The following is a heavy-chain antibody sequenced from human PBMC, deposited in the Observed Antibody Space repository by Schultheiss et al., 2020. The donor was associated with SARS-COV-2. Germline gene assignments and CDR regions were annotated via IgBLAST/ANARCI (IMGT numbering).Heavy chain of an antibody. CDR2: IWYDGSNK. CDR1: GFTFSSYG. J-gene: IGHJ6*02. Sequence: GGSLRLSCAASGFTFSSYGMHWVRQAPGKGLEWVAVIWYDGSNKYYAESVKGRFTISRDNSKNTLFLQMNSLRDEDTAVYYCARDRFSRGYYGMDVWGQGTTVTVSS. D-gene: IGHD5-24*01. V-gene: IGHV3-33*08. CDR3: ARDRFSRGYYGMDV.